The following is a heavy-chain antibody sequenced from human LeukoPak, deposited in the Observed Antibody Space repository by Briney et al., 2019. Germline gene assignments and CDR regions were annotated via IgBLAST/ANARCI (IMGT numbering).Heavy chain of an antibody. CDR2: IYYSGST. CDR1: GGSISSHY. D-gene: IGHD3-22*01. CDR3: ARLRDYYDSSGYSFDY. Sequence: SETLSLTCTVSGGSISSHYWSWIRQPPGKGLEWIGYIYYSGSTNYNPSLKSRVTISVDTSKNQFSLKLSSVTAADTAVYYCARLRDYYDSSGYSFDYWGQGTLVTVSS. J-gene: IGHJ4*02. V-gene: IGHV4-59*08.